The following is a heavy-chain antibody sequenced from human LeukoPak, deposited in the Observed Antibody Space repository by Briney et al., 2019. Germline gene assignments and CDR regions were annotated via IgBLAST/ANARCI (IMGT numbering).Heavy chain of an antibody. Sequence: ASVKVSCKASGYTFTGYYMQWVRQAPGQGLEWMGWINPNSGGTNYAQKFQGRVTMTRDTSSSTAYMELSRLRSDDTAVYHCARGVRDCSSTSCYILIGLWYWGQGTPVTVSS. V-gene: IGHV1-2*02. CDR3: ARGVRDCSSTSCYILIGLWY. D-gene: IGHD2-2*02. J-gene: IGHJ4*02. CDR2: INPNSGGT. CDR1: GYTFTGYY.